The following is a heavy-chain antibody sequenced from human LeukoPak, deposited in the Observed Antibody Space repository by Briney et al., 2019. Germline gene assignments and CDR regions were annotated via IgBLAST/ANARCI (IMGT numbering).Heavy chain of an antibody. Sequence: GGSLRLSCAASGFTFSSYAMSWVRQAPGKGLEWVANIKQDGSEKYYVDSVKGRFTISRDNAKNSLYLQMNSLRAEDTAVYYCARAAAGILSDFDYWGQGTLVTVSS. D-gene: IGHD6-13*01. J-gene: IGHJ4*02. CDR3: ARAAAGILSDFDY. CDR2: IKQDGSEK. CDR1: GFTFSSYA. V-gene: IGHV3-7*01.